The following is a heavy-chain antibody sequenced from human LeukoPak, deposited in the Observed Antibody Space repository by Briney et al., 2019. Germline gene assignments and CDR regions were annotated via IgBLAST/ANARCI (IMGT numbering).Heavy chain of an antibody. D-gene: IGHD3-22*01. CDR1: GYTFTSYY. V-gene: IGHV1-46*01. Sequence: ASAKVSCKASGYTFTSYYMHWVRQAPGQGLEWMGIINPSGGSTSYAQKFQGRVTMTRDTSTSTVYMGLSSLRSEDTAVYYCARVSDRLYYYDSSGGLDYWGQGTLVTVSS. J-gene: IGHJ4*02. CDR2: INPSGGST. CDR3: ARVSDRLYYYDSSGGLDY.